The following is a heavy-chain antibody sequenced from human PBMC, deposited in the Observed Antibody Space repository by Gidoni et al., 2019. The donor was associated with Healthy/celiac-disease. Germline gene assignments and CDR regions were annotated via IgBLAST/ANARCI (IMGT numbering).Heavy chain of an antibody. D-gene: IGHD2-15*01. CDR1: GGTFSSYA. J-gene: IGHJ4*02. V-gene: IGHV1-69*01. Sequence: QVQLVQSGAEVKKPGSSVKVSCKDSGGTFSSYAISWVRQAPGQGLEWMGGIIPIFGTANYAQKFQGRVTITADESTSTADMELSSLRSEDTAVYYCARGVLYGGNPEGFDYWGQGTLVTVSS. CDR2: IIPIFGTA. CDR3: ARGVLYGGNPEGFDY.